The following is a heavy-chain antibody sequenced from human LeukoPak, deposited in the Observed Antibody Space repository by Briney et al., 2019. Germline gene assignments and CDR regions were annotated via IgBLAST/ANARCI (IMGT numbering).Heavy chain of an antibody. CDR2: ISYDGSNK. Sequence: PGRSLRLSCAASGFTFSSYGMHWVRQAPGKGLDWVAVISYDGSNKYYVDSVKGRFTISRDNSKNMLYLQTNSLRAEDTAVYYCAKNELLWLGEFDAFDIWGQGTMVTVSS. CDR3: AKNELLWLGEFDAFDI. CDR1: GFTFSSYG. V-gene: IGHV3-30*18. J-gene: IGHJ3*02. D-gene: IGHD3-10*01.